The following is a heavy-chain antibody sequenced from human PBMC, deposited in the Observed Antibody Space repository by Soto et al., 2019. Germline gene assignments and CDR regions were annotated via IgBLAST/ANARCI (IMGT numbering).Heavy chain of an antibody. Sequence: SVKVSCKASGGTFSSYAISWVRQAPGQGLEWMGGIIPIFGTANYAQKFQGRVTITADKSTSTAYMELSSLRSEDTAVYYCADQGYCSGGSCSPSYYYYYGMDVWGQGTTVTVSS. CDR3: ADQGYCSGGSCSPSYYYYYGMDV. D-gene: IGHD2-15*01. CDR1: GGTFSSYA. CDR2: IIPIFGTA. J-gene: IGHJ6*02. V-gene: IGHV1-69*06.